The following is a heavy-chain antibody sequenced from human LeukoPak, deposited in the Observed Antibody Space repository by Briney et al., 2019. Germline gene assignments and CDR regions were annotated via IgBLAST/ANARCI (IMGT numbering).Heavy chain of an antibody. CDR2: ISSSSSYI. CDR1: GFTFSSYS. V-gene: IGHV3-21*01. Sequence: PGGSLRLSCAASGFTFSSYSMNWVRQAPGKGLEWVSSISSSSSYIYYADSVKGRFTISRDNAKNSLYLQMNSLRAEDTAVYYCARGDHYYDSSGSPGYWGQGTLVTVSS. D-gene: IGHD3-22*01. CDR3: ARGDHYYDSSGSPGY. J-gene: IGHJ4*02.